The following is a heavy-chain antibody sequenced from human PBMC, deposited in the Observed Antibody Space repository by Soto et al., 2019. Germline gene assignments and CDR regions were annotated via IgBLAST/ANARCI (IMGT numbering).Heavy chain of an antibody. Sequence: QVQLQESGPGLVKPSQTLSLTCTFSGGSISSGGYYWSWIRQHPWKGLEWIGYIYYSGSTYYNPSLKSRVTISVDTSKNQFSLKLSSVTAADTAVYYCARDLSGGSCYFDYWGQGTLVTVSS. CDR2: IYYSGST. CDR3: ARDLSGGSCYFDY. CDR1: GGSISSGGYY. V-gene: IGHV4-31*03. D-gene: IGHD2-15*01. J-gene: IGHJ4*02.